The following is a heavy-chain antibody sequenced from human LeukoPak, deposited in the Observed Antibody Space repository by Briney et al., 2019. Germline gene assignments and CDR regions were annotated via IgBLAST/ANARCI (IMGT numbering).Heavy chain of an antibody. CDR1: GGSFSGYY. J-gene: IGHJ4*02. Sequence: PSETLSLTCAVYGGSFSGYYWSWIRQPPGKGLEWIGYLYYSGSTYYNPSLKSRVTISADTSKSQFSLSLSSVTAADTAVYYCARSPVASYFDYWGQGTLVTVSS. CDR3: ARSPVASYFDY. V-gene: IGHV4-34*11. CDR2: LYYSGST. D-gene: IGHD5-12*01.